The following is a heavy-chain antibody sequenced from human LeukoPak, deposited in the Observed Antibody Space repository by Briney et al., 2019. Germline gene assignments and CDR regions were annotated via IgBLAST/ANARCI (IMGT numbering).Heavy chain of an antibody. CDR1: GFTFSSYA. CDR3: AKSAFEGSGSLYDY. Sequence: GGSLRLSCAASGFTFSSYAMHWVRQAPGKGLEWVAVISYDGSNKYYADSVKGRFTISRDNSKNTLYLQMNSLRAEDTAVYYCAKSAFEGSGSLYDYWGQGTLVTVSS. CDR2: ISYDGSNK. D-gene: IGHD3-10*01. J-gene: IGHJ4*02. V-gene: IGHV3-30-3*02.